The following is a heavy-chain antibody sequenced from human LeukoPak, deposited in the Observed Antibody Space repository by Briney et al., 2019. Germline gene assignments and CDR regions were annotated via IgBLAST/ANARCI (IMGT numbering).Heavy chain of an antibody. D-gene: IGHD4-17*01. V-gene: IGHV3-48*03. CDR3: ARGPPTTVTTGHYFDY. CDR1: GFTFSSYE. CDR2: ISSSGSTI. Sequence: GGSLRLSCAASGFTFSSYEMNWVRQAPGKGLGWVSYISSSGSTIYYADSVKGRFTISRDNAKNSLYLQMNSLRAEDTAVYYCARGPPTTVTTGHYFDYWGQGTLVTVSS. J-gene: IGHJ4*02.